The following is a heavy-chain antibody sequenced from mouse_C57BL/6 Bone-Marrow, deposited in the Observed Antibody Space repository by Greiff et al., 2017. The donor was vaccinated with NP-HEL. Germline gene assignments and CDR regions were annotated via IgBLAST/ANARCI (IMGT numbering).Heavy chain of an antibody. Sequence: EVKLMESGPELVKPGASVKMSCKASGYTFTDYNMHWVKQSPGKSLEWIGYINPNNGGTSYNQKFKGKATLTVNKSSSTAYMELRSLTSEDSAVYYCARWGYGSEGFAYWGQGTLVTVAA. CDR2: INPNNGGT. CDR1: GYTFTDYN. J-gene: IGHJ3*01. D-gene: IGHD1-1*01. V-gene: IGHV1-22*01. CDR3: ARWGYGSEGFAY.